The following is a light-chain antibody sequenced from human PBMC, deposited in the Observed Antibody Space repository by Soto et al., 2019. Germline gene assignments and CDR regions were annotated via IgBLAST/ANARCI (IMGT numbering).Light chain of an antibody. V-gene: IGKV1-5*03. CDR2: KAS. CDR1: QSISSW. J-gene: IGKJ4*01. Sequence: DIQMTQSPSTLSASVGGRVTITCRASQSISSWLAWYQQKPGKAPKLLIYKASSLESGVPSRFSGSGSGTEFTLTISSLQPDDFATHYCQQYTSYGLTFGVGTKVEIK. CDR3: QQYTSYGLT.